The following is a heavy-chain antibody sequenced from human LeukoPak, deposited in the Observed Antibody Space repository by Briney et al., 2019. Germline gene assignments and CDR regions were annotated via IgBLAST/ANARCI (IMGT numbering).Heavy chain of an antibody. Sequence: QSGGSLRLSCAASGFHLRAHGMNWMRQAPGKGVEWVSGISPSGDITYYADSVMGRFTISRDNRKSTVSLQMNSLRAEDTALYYCVRDLDWGAFDVWGQGRMVTVSS. CDR3: VRDLDWGAFDV. V-gene: IGHV3-23*01. J-gene: IGHJ3*01. D-gene: IGHD3/OR15-3a*01. CDR1: GFHLRAHG. CDR2: ISPSGDIT.